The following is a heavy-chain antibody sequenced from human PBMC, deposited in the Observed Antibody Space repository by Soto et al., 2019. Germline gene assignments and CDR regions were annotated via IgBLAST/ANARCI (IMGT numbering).Heavy chain of an antibody. Sequence: VGSLRLSCAASGFTFSSYSMNWVRQAPGKGLEWVSSISSSSSYIYYADSVKGRFTISRDNAKNSLYLQMNSLRAEDTAVYYCARDGTTIFYYYYGMDVWGQGT. J-gene: IGHJ6*02. CDR2: ISSSSSYI. D-gene: IGHD3-3*01. CDR3: ARDGTTIFYYYYGMDV. CDR1: GFTFSSYS. V-gene: IGHV3-21*01.